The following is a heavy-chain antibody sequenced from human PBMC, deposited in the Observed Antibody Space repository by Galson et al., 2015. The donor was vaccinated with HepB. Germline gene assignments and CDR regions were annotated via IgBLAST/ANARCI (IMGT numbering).Heavy chain of an antibody. CDR1: DASISSTSYY. CDR3: ARRPRGSSGFEHNAFDI. D-gene: IGHD5-12*01. CDR2: IYNTRST. Sequence: SETLSLTCTVSDASISSTSYYWGWIRQPPGKGLEWIGSIYNTRSTYYNPSLKSRVTISVDTSKNQFSLKLTSVTAADTAVYYCARRPRGSSGFEHNAFDIWGQGTMVTVSS. J-gene: IGHJ3*02. V-gene: IGHV4-39*01.